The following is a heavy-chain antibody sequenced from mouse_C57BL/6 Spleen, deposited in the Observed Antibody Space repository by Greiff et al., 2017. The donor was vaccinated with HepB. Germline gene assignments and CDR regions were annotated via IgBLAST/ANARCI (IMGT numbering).Heavy chain of an antibody. D-gene: IGHD4-1*01. CDR1: GYTFTSYW. CDR3: ARLLGRENPFDY. J-gene: IGHJ2*01. V-gene: IGHV1-52*01. CDR2: IDPSDSET. Sequence: VQLQQPGAELVRPGSSVKLSCKASGYTFTSYWMHWVKQRPIQGLEWIGNIDPSDSETHYNQKFKDKATLTVDKSSSTAYMQLSSLTSEDSAVYYCARLLGRENPFDYWGQGTTLTVSS.